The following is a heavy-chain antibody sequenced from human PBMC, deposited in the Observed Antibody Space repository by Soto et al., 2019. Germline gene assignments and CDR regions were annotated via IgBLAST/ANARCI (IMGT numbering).Heavy chain of an antibody. V-gene: IGHV4-59*01. CDR2: IYYSGST. CDR3: ARGRYYGVTGDWFDS. D-gene: IGHD3-10*01. J-gene: IGHJ5*01. CDR1: GGTIISYY. Sequence: SETLSLTCTVSGGTIISYYWSWIRQPTGKGLEWIGYIYYSGSTNYNPSLKSRVTISVDTSKNQFSLQLSSVTAADTAVYYCARGRYYGVTGDWFDSWGKGTLVTVAS.